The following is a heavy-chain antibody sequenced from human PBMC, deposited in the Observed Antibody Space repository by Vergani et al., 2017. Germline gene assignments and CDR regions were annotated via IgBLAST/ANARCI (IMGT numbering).Heavy chain of an antibody. V-gene: IGHV4-61*10. Sequence: QVQLPESGPGLVKPSETLSLTCTVSGGSVSSGNYYWTWLRQPAGKGLQWIGYLFYGGSTNYNPSLKSRVTISVDTSKNQFSLKLSSVTAADTAVYYCARSRGTLFDYWGQGTLVTVSS. CDR3: ARSRGTLFDY. CDR1: GGSVSSGNYY. CDR2: LFYGGST. D-gene: IGHD1-1*01. J-gene: IGHJ4*02.